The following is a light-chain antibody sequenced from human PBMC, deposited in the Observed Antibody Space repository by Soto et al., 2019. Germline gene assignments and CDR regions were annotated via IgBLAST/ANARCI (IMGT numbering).Light chain of an antibody. Sequence: DLQMTQSPSSLSASVGDRVTITCRASQDILNHLTWFQQKPGQAPKSLIYGASNLHSGVSPKFSGSGFGTEFTLTINCLQPEDFATYYCLHYATSPTTFGQGTKLEI. V-gene: IGKV1-16*02. CDR2: GAS. J-gene: IGKJ2*01. CDR1: QDILNH. CDR3: LHYATSPTT.